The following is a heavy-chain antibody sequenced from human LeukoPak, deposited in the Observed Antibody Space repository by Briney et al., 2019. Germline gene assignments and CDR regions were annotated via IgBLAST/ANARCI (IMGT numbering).Heavy chain of an antibody. D-gene: IGHD1-1*01. J-gene: IGHJ3*02. CDR3: RSSHQLRGTDVFDI. CDR2: INQIGRT. V-gene: IGHV4-34*01. CDR1: GGSLNDYY. Sequence: SETLSLTCAVYGGSLNDYYWSWIRQPPGKGLEWIGEINQIGRTSYNPSLKSRVTISVDTSKNQFSLKVRSVTAADTAVYYCRSSHQLRGTDVFDIWGQGTMVTVSS.